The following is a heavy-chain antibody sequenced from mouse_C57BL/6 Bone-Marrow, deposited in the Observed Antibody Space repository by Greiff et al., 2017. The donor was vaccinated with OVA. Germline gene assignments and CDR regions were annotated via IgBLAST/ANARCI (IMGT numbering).Heavy chain of an antibody. CDR2: IFPGSGST. Sequence: QVQLQQSGPELVKPGASVKISCKASGYTFTDYYINWVKQRPGQGLEWIGWIFPGSGSTYYNEKFKGKATLTVDKSSSTAYMLLSSLTSEDSAVYFCARPHYYYGSSLYWYFDVWGTGTTVTVSS. CDR3: ARPHYYYGSSLYWYFDV. V-gene: IGHV1-75*01. J-gene: IGHJ1*03. CDR1: GYTFTDYY. D-gene: IGHD1-1*01.